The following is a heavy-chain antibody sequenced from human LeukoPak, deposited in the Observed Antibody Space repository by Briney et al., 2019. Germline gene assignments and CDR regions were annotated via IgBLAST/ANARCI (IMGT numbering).Heavy chain of an antibody. Sequence: PSETLSLTCAVSGYSVTSDYYWGWVRQPPGKGLEWIGRIYQSGTTYYNPSLKSRVTISVDTSKNQFSLKLSSVTAADTAVYYCTRDESKQHLATGLYYYYMDVWGKGTTVTVSS. V-gene: IGHV4-38-2*02. J-gene: IGHJ6*03. CDR3: TRDESKQHLATGLYYYYMDV. D-gene: IGHD6-13*01. CDR1: GYSVTSDYY. CDR2: IYQSGTT.